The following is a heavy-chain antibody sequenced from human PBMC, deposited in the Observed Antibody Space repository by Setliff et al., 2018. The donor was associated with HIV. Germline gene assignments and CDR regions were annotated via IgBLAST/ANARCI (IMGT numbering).Heavy chain of an antibody. D-gene: IGHD1-26*01. CDR2: IYTSGST. CDR3: ARGWEWGAPLDY. Sequence: SETLSLTCTVSGGSVSSGSYYWSWIRQPAGKGLEWIGHIYTSGSTNYSPSLKSQVTISVDTSKNQFSLKVSSVTAADTAVYYCARGWEWGAPLDYWGQGTLVTVSS. CDR1: GGSVSSGSYY. V-gene: IGHV4-61*10. J-gene: IGHJ4*02.